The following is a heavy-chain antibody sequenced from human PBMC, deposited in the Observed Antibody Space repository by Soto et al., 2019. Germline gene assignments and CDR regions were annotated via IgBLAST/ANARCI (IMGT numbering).Heavy chain of an antibody. Sequence: GASVKVSCKASGGTFSSYAISWVRQAPGQGLEWMGGIIPIFGTANYAQKFQGRVTITADESTSTAYMELSSLRSEDTAVYYCARDRIAAAGTIYAFDIWGQGTMVTVSS. D-gene: IGHD6-13*01. CDR3: ARDRIAAAGTIYAFDI. CDR2: IIPIFGTA. J-gene: IGHJ3*02. CDR1: GGTFSSYA. V-gene: IGHV1-69*13.